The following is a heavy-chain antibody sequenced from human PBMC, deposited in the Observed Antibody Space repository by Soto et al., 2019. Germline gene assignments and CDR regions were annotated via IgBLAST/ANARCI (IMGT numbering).Heavy chain of an antibody. D-gene: IGHD5-18*01. V-gene: IGHV4-59*01. Sequence: SETLSLTCTVSGGSIGTLYLSWIRQPPGKGLGWIGYVYYSGTTNYNPSLKSRVTISVDTSKNQISLKLTSVTAADTAVYYCARGGYNFDYWGQGILVTVSS. CDR1: GGSIGTLY. CDR2: VYYSGTT. J-gene: IGHJ4*02. CDR3: ARGGYNFDY.